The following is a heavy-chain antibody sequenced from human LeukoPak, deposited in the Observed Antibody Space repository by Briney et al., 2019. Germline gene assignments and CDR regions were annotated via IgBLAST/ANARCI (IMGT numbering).Heavy chain of an antibody. Sequence: PGGSLRLSCAASGFTFSGSAMHWVRQASGKGLEWVGRIRSKANSYATAYAASVKGRFTISRDDSKDTAYLQMNSLKTEDTAVYYCTSRGYYYDSSGYLDYWGQGTLVTVSS. J-gene: IGHJ4*02. CDR2: IRSKANSYAT. CDR3: TSRGYYYDSSGYLDY. D-gene: IGHD3-22*01. CDR1: GFTFSGSA. V-gene: IGHV3-73*01.